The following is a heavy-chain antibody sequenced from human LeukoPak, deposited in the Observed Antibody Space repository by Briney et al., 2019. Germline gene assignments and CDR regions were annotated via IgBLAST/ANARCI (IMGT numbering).Heavy chain of an antibody. CDR2: IYYSGST. CDR3: ARAYYGMDV. J-gene: IGHJ6*02. V-gene: IGHV4-59*01. Sequence: PSETLSLTCTVSGGSISSYYWSWIRQPPGEGLEWIGYIYYSGSTNYNPSLKSRVTISVDTSKNQFSLKLSSVTAADTAVYYCARAYYGMDVWGQGTTVTVSS. CDR1: GGSISSYY.